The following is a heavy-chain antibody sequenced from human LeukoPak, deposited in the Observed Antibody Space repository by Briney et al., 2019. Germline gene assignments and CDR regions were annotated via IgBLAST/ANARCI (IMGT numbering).Heavy chain of an antibody. Sequence: PGGSLRLSCAASGFAFSDYYMSWIRQAPGKGLEWVSYISSSGSTIYYADSVKGRFTISRDNAKNSLYLQMNSLRAEDTAVYYCARSSPPVDYYDSSGYSNYFDYWGQGTLVTVSS. CDR3: ARSSPPVDYYDSSGYSNYFDY. D-gene: IGHD3-22*01. V-gene: IGHV3-11*01. CDR2: ISSSGSTI. CDR1: GFAFSDYY. J-gene: IGHJ4*02.